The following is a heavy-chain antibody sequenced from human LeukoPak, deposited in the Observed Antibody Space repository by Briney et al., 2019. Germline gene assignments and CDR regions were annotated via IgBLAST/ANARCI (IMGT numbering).Heavy chain of an antibody. D-gene: IGHD3-10*01. Sequence: SETLSLTCAVYGGSFSGYYWGWIRQPPGEGLEWIGSIYYSGSTYYNPSLKSRVTLSVDTSKNQFSLKLSSVTAADTAVYYCAILPRITMVRGVSDYFMDVWGKGTTVTISS. CDR2: IYYSGST. CDR3: AILPRITMVRGVSDYFMDV. J-gene: IGHJ6*03. CDR1: GGSFSGYY. V-gene: IGHV4-39*01.